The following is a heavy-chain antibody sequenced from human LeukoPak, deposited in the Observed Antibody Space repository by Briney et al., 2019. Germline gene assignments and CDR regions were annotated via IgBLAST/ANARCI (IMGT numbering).Heavy chain of an antibody. CDR2: INHSGST. D-gene: IGHD6-19*01. CDR1: GGSFSGYY. Sequence: SETLSLTCADYGGSFSGYYWSWVRPPLGKRLGWIGDINHSGSTKYNPSLKSRVTISVDTSKNQFSLKLSAVTAADTAVYYCARGALAVAVYYWGQGTLVTVSS. CDR3: ARGALAVAVYY. J-gene: IGHJ4*02. V-gene: IGHV4-34*01.